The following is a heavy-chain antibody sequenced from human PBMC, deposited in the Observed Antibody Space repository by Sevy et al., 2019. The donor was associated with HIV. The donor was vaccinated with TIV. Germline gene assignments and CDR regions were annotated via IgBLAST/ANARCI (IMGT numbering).Heavy chain of an antibody. J-gene: IGHJ4*02. CDR2: IYYSGST. Sequence: SETLSLTCTVSGGSISSYYWSWIRQPPGKGLEWIGYIYYSGSTNYNPSLKSRVTISVETSKNQFSLKLSSVTAADTAVYYCARETSIAAAGHYFDYWGQGTLVTVSS. CDR1: GGSISSYY. D-gene: IGHD6-13*01. V-gene: IGHV4-59*13. CDR3: ARETSIAAAGHYFDY.